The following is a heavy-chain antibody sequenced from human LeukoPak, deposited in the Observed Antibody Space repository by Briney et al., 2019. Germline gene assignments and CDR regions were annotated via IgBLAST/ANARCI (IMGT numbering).Heavy chain of an antibody. D-gene: IGHD3-10*01. J-gene: IGHJ6*02. Sequence: GGSLRLSCAASGFTFSSYAMSWVRQAPGKGLEWVSYISSSSSTIYYADSVRGRFTISRDNAKNSLYLQMNSLRDEDTAVYYCAREVSGSGSYYNGPYYYGMDVWGQGTTVTVSS. CDR2: ISSSSSTI. CDR1: GFTFSSYA. V-gene: IGHV3-48*02. CDR3: AREVSGSGSYYNGPYYYGMDV.